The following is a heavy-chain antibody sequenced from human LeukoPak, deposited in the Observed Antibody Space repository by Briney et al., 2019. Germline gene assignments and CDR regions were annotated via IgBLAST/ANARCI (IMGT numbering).Heavy chain of an antibody. CDR2: IKQDGSEK. D-gene: IGHD3-3*01. CDR1: GFTFSSYW. J-gene: IGHJ4*02. Sequence: PGGSLRLSCAASGFTFSSYWMSWVRQAPGKGLEWVANIKQDGSEKYYVDSVKGRFTISRDNAKNSLYLQMNSLRAEDTAVYYCAREHYDFWSGYYGYWGQGTLVTVFS. V-gene: IGHV3-7*01. CDR3: AREHYDFWSGYYGY.